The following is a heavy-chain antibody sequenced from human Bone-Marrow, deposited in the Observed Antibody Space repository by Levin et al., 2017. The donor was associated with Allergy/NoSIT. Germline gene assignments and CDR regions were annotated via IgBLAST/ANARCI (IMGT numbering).Heavy chain of an antibody. J-gene: IGHJ4*02. V-gene: IGHV3-33*01. CDR2: IWYDGSNK. Sequence: SCAASGFTFSSYPMHWVRQAPGKGPEWVAIIWYDGSNKFYADSVKGRFTIPRDNSQNTLHLQMTSLRGEDTAVYYCARDDSAKAVAGTLVTFWGQGTLVTVSS. D-gene: IGHD6-19*01. CDR3: ARDDSAKAVAGTLVTF. CDR1: GFTFSSYP.